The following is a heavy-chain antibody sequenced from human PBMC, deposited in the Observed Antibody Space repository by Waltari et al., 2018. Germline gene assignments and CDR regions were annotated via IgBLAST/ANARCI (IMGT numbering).Heavy chain of an antibody. V-gene: IGHV3-66*04. Sequence: EVQLVESGGGLVQPGGSLRLSCATSGFVVTENYVSWVRQAPGKGLEWVSVLQSGGEPLDSDSVRGRFTFSRDDSKGTFYLQMTNLRVEDTAMYYCARHFRGVLGSYFDYLDYWGQGTLVTVSS. D-gene: IGHD3-10*01. CDR1: GFVVTENY. CDR2: LQSGGEP. CDR3: ARHFRGVLGSYFDYLDY. J-gene: IGHJ4*02.